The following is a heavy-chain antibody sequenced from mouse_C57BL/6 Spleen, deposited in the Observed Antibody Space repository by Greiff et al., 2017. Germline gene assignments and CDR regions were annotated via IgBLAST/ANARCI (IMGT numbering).Heavy chain of an antibody. Sequence: QVQLQQPGAELVMPGASVKLSCKASGYTFTSYWMHWVKQRPGQGLEWIGEIDPSDSYTNSNQKFKGKSTLTVDKSSSTAYMQLSSLTSEDSAVYYCARQGGYWGQGTTLTVSS. D-gene: IGHD3-2*01. J-gene: IGHJ2*01. CDR2: IDPSDSYT. CDR1: GYTFTSYW. CDR3: ARQGGY. V-gene: IGHV1-69*01.